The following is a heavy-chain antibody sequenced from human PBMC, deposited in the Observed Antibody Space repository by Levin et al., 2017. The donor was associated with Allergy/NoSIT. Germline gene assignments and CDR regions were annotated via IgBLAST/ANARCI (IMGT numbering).Heavy chain of an antibody. V-gene: IGHV1-24*01. CDR1: GYTLTELS. CDR3: ATRSTLLHSSGWYYFDY. CDR2: FDPEDGET. J-gene: IGHJ4*02. Sequence: EASVKVSCKVSGYTLTELSMHWVRQAPGKGLEWMGGFDPEDGETIYAQKFQGRVTMTEDTSTDTAYMELSSLRSEDTAVYYCATRSTLLHSSGWYYFDYWGQGTLVTVSS. D-gene: IGHD6-19*01.